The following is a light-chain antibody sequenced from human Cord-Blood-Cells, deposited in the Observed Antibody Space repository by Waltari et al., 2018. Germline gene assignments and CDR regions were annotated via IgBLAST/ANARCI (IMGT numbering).Light chain of an antibody. V-gene: IGLV1-40*01. CDR1: SSNIGAGYD. Sequence: QSVLTQPPSVSGAPGQRVTISCTGSSSNIGAGYDVYWYQQLPGTAPNLLIYGNSNRPSGVPDRFSGSKSGTSASLAITGLQAEDEADYYCQSYDSSLSGSVFGGGTKLTVL. CDR3: QSYDSSLSGSV. CDR2: GNS. J-gene: IGLJ3*02.